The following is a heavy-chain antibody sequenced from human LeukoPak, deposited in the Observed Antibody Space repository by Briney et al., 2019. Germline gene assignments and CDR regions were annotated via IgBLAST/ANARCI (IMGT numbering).Heavy chain of an antibody. CDR3: ARSGDYYYYYYLDV. Sequence: GGSLRLSCAASGFTFSTYWMSWVRQAPGKGLEWVANIKEDGSEKYYVDSVKGRFTISRDNAKNSLYLQMSTLRADDAAVYYCARSGDYYYYYYLDVWGKGTTVTVS. CDR1: GFTFSTYW. J-gene: IGHJ6*03. V-gene: IGHV3-7*01. CDR2: IKEDGSEK.